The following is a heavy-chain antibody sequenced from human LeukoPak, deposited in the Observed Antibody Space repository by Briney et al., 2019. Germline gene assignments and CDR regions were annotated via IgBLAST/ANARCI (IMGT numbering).Heavy chain of an antibody. CDR3: ARLVVGEAHDGFDI. Sequence: GGSLRLSCAASGFTFSTYDMHWVRQPTGKGLEWVSTIGTAGDTYYPGSVKDRFTISRDNAKNSLYLQMDSLRAGDTAVYYCARLVVGEAHDGFDIWGQGTMVTVS. CDR1: GFTFSTYD. CDR2: IGTAGDT. J-gene: IGHJ3*02. D-gene: IGHD2-21*01. V-gene: IGHV3-13*04.